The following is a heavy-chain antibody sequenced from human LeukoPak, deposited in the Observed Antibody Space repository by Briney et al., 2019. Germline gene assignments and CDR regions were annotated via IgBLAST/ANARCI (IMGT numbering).Heavy chain of an antibody. CDR1: GYTFTGYY. D-gene: IGHD2-15*01. Sequence: ASVKVSCKASGYTFTGYYMHWVRQAPGQGLEWMGWINPNSGGTNYAQKFHGRVTMTRDTSISTAYMELSRLRSDDTAVYYCARVVAAYDYFDYWGQGTLVTVSS. J-gene: IGHJ4*02. V-gene: IGHV1-2*02. CDR2: INPNSGGT. CDR3: ARVVAAYDYFDY.